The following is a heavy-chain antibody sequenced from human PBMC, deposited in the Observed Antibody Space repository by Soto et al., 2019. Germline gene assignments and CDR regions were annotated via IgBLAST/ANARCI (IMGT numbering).Heavy chain of an antibody. CDR1: GFTFSSYG. V-gene: IGHV3-33*01. J-gene: IGHJ4*02. CDR3: ARDGYCSGGSCFDY. CDR2: IWYDGSNK. Sequence: QVQLVESGGGVVQPGRSLRLSCAASGFTFSSYGMHWVRQAPGKGLEWVAVIWYDGSNKYNADSVKGRFTISRDNSKNTLYLQMNSLRAEDTAVYYCARDGYCSGGSCFDYWGQGTLVTVSS. D-gene: IGHD2-15*01.